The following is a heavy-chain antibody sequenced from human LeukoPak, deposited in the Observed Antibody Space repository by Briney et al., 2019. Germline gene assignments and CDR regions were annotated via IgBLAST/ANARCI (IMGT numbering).Heavy chain of an antibody. D-gene: IGHD4-23*01. CDR2: MNPRGGST. CDR1: GYSFTTYY. V-gene: IGHV1-46*01. J-gene: IGHJ4*02. Sequence: ASVKVSCKASGYSFTTYYMHWMRQAPGQGLEWMGTMNPRGGSTNYAQKFQGRVTMIRDPSTSTVYMELSSLRFEDTDVYYCARVDDYGGNSVGYWGQGTLVTVSS. CDR3: ARVDDYGGNSVGY.